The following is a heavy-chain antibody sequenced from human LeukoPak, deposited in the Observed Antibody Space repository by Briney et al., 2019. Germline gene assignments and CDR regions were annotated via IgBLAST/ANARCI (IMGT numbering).Heavy chain of an antibody. V-gene: IGHV4-4*07. Sequence: PSETLSLTCTVSGGSISSYYWSWIRQPAGKGLEWIGRIYTSGSTNYNPSLKSRVTMSVDTSKNQFSLKLSSVTAADTAVYYCAMESGIAAAGEYYYYYMDVWGKGTTVNV. D-gene: IGHD6-13*01. J-gene: IGHJ6*03. CDR1: GGSISSYY. CDR3: AMESGIAAAGEYYYYYMDV. CDR2: IYTSGST.